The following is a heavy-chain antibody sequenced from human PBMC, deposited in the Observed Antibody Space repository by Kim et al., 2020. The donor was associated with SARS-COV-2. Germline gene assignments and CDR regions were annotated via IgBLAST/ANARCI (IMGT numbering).Heavy chain of an antibody. CDR2: IFPGDSDT. J-gene: IGHJ4*02. D-gene: IGHD3-9*01. CDR3: ARRLNILSGFDS. Sequence: GESLKISCKGSGYSFTNYWIGWVRQMPGKGLEWMEIIFPGDSDTRYSPSFQGQVTILADKSISTAYLQWSSLEASDTAIYYCARRLNILSGFDSWGQGTLVTVSS. CDR1: GYSFTNYW. V-gene: IGHV5-51*01.